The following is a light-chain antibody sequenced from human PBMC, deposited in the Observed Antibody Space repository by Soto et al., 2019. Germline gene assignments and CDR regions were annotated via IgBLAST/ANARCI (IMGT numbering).Light chain of an antibody. CDR2: TNT. J-gene: IGLJ3*02. V-gene: IGLV1-40*01. CDR1: SSNIGAGYD. CDR3: QSYDIRLSAWV. Sequence: QPVLTQPPSVSGAPGQRVTISCTGSSSNIGAGYDVHWYQQLPGTAPKLLVYTNTFRPSEVPDRFSGSKSGTSASLAITGLQAEDEADYYCQSYDIRLSAWVFGGGTKLTVL.